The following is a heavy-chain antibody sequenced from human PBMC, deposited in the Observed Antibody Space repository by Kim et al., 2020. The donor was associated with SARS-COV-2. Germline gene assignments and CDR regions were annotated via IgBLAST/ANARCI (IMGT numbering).Heavy chain of an antibody. CDR3: ARVRAGYEYYYAMDV. D-gene: IGHD6-19*01. J-gene: IGHJ6*02. V-gene: IGHV4-39*02. Sequence: NPAVKSRLTMSVDTSQNHFSLRLTSVTAADTATYYCARVRAGYEYYYAMDVWGQGATVTVSS.